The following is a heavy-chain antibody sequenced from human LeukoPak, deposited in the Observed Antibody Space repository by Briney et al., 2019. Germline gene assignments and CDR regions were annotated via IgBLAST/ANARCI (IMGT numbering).Heavy chain of an antibody. CDR2: INTNTGNP. J-gene: IGHJ5*02. CDR1: GYTFTTYS. V-gene: IGHV7-4-1*02. CDR3: ARAPMAMTTVTTGWFDP. D-gene: IGHD4-17*01. Sequence: ASVKVSCKASGYTFTTYSMIWVRQAPGQWLEWMGWINTNTGNPTYAQGFTGRFVFSLDTSVSTAYLQISSLKAEDTAVYYCARAPMAMTTVTTGWFDPWGQGTLVTVSS.